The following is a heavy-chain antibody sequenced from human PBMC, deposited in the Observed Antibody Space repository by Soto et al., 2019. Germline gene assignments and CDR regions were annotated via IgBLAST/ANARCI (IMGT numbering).Heavy chain of an antibody. CDR1: GFTFSSYI. CDR3: ARTPEGGAFDI. J-gene: IGHJ3*02. V-gene: IGHV3-48*02. CDR2: ISSSSSTI. Sequence: GGSLRLSCAASGFTFSSYIMNWVRQAPGKGLEWVSYISSSSSTIYYADSVKGRFTISGDNAKNSLYLQMSSLRDEDTAVYYCARTPEGGAFDIWGQGTMVTVSS. D-gene: IGHD2-15*01.